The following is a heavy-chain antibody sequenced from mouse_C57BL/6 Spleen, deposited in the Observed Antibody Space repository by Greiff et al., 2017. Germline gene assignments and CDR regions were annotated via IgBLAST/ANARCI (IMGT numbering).Heavy chain of an antibody. CDR3: ARGGGAWFAY. Sequence: EVHLVESGGGLVQPGGSLKLSCAASGFTFSDYGMAWVRQAPRKGPEWVAFISNLAYSIYYADTVTGRFTISRENAKNTLYLEMSSLRSEDTAMYYCARGGGAWFAYWGQGTLVTVSA. J-gene: IGHJ3*01. CDR2: ISNLAYSI. CDR1: GFTFSDYG. V-gene: IGHV5-15*01.